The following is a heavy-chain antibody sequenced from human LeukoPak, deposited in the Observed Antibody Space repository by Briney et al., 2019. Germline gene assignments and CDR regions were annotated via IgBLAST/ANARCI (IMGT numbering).Heavy chain of an antibody. CDR3: ARILRWSGREVDY. D-gene: IGHD4-23*01. J-gene: IGHJ4*02. V-gene: IGHV4-39*07. CDR1: GGSISSSSYY. CDR2: IYYSGST. Sequence: SETLSLTCAVSGGSISSSSYYWGWIRQPPGKGLEWIGSIYYSGSTYYNPSLKSRVTISVDTSKNQFSLKLSSVTAADTAVYYCARILRWSGREVDYWGQGTLVTVSS.